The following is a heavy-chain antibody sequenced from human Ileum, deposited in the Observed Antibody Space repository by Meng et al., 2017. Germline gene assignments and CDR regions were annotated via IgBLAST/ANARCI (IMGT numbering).Heavy chain of an antibody. CDR2: MYHSGTT. V-gene: IGHV4-4*02. J-gene: IGHJ4*02. CDR1: GASIRSGNW. Sequence: QGKLRRRGPGLVQPSETLSLTCSVSGASIRSGNWWSWVRQSPGKGLEWIGEMYHSGTTNYNPSLKSRVTISLDTSKNQLSLKLTSVTAADTAVYYCARHIGVPGTRGFDYWGQGTLVTVSS. CDR3: ARHIGVPGTRGFDY. D-gene: IGHD6-19*01.